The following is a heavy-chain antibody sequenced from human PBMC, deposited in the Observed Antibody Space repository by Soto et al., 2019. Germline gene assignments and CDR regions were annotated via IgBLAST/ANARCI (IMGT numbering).Heavy chain of an antibody. J-gene: IGHJ6*02. CDR3: AIIRGYRYGLDV. CDR1: GFPLSTYG. CDR2: ITGPGGNT. D-gene: IGHD5-12*01. V-gene: IGHV3-23*01. Sequence: EVQLLESGGGLVQPGGSLRLSCAASGFPLSTYGMTWVRQAPGKGLEWVSAITGPGGNTYYVDSVKGRFASSRDNSKNMLYLQVNSLRVEDTAVYYCAIIRGYRYGLDVWGQWTTVTVSS.